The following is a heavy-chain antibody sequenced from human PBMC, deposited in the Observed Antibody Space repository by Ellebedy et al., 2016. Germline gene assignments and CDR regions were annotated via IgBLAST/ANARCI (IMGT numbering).Heavy chain of an antibody. V-gene: IGHV3-11*04. CDR3: SGHDWLSYYYYYGMDV. CDR2: ISSSGSTI. CDR1: GFTFSDYY. Sequence: GGSLRLXXAASGFTFSDYYMSWIRQAPGKGLEWVSYISSSGSTIYYADSVKGRFTISRDNAKNSLYLQMNSLRAEDTAVYYCSGHDWLSYYYYYGMDVWGQGTTVTVSS. D-gene: IGHD3-9*01. J-gene: IGHJ6*02.